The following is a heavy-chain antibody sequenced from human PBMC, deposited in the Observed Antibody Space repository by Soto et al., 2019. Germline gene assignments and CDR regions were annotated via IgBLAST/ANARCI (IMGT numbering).Heavy chain of an antibody. Sequence: EVQLVESGGGLVQPGGSLRLSCAASGFTVSSNYMSWVRQAPGKGLEWVSVIYSGGSTYYADSVKGRFTISRDNSKNTLYLQMNSLRAEDTAVYYCARDWATYSDYPYYQYGMDVWGQGTTVTVSS. J-gene: IGHJ6*02. D-gene: IGHD4-17*01. V-gene: IGHV3-66*01. CDR1: GFTVSSNY. CDR3: ARDWATYSDYPYYQYGMDV. CDR2: IYSGGST.